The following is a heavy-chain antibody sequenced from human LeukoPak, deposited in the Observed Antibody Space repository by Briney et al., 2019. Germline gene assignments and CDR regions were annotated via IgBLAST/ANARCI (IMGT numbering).Heavy chain of an antibody. D-gene: IGHD2-2*01. V-gene: IGHV4-4*07. J-gene: IGHJ6*03. CDR1: GGSISSHY. Sequence: SETLSLTCTVSGGSISSHYWSWIRQPAGKGLELIGRIYTSGSTNYNPSLKSRVTMSVDTSKNQFSLKLSSVTAADTAVYYCARFVADIVVVPAAMNYYYYMDVWGEGTTVTVSS. CDR2: IYTSGST. CDR3: ARFVADIVVVPAAMNYYYYMDV.